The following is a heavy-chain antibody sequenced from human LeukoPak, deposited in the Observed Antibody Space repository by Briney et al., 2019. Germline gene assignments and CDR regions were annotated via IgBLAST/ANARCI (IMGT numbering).Heavy chain of an antibody. V-gene: IGHV3-33*01. CDR1: GFTFSSYG. CDR2: IWYDGSNK. D-gene: IGHD3-22*01. CDR3: ARDTYYYDSSGQFGHNWFDP. J-gene: IGHJ5*02. Sequence: GGSLRLSCAASGFTFSSYGMHWVRQAPGKGLEWVAVIWYDGSNKYYADSVKGRFTISRDNSKNTLYLQMNSLRAEDTAVYYCARDTYYYDSSGQFGHNWFDPWGQGTLVTVSS.